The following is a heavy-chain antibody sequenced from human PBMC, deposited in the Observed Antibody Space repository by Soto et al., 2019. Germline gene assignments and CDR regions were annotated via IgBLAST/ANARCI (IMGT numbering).Heavy chain of an antibody. CDR1: GFTFSNAW. CDR3: TTAQLEFITYYYYYGMDV. D-gene: IGHD1-1*01. V-gene: IGHV3-15*07. CDR2: IKSKTDGGTT. Sequence: EVQLVESGGGLVKPGGSLRLSCAASGFTFSNAWMNWVRQAPGKGLEWVGRIKSKTDGGTTDYAAPVKGRFTISRDDSKNALYLKMNSLKTEDTAVYYCTTAQLEFITYYYYYGMDVWGQGTTVTVSS. J-gene: IGHJ6*02.